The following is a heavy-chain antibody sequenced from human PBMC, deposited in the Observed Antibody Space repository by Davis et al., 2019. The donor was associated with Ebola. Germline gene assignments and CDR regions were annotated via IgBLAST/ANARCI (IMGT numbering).Heavy chain of an antibody. CDR3: ARYGTIGTAINGGNADFLV. CDR2: IHPDDSDT. J-gene: IGHJ4*02. Sequence: GESLKISCHGSGFTFTNYWIGWVRQMPWKGLEWMGIIHPDDSDTRYSPSFQGQVTFSVDKSISTAYVQWTKLKASDTAMYYCARYGTIGTAINGGNADFLVWGQGTLVTVSS. D-gene: IGHD1-1*01. CDR1: GFTFTNYW. V-gene: IGHV5-51*01.